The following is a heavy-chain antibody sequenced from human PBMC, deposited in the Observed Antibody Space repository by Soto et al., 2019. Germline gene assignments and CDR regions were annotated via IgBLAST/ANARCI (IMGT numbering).Heavy chain of an antibody. CDR1: GGSISSSSYS. CDR2: SYYPGST. Sequence: QLQLQESGPGLEKPSETLSLTCTVSGGSISSSSYSWGWIRQPPGKGLEWIGSSYYPGSTSYNPSLKSRVTISVDTSKNQFSLKRSSVTAADTAVYYCARHDSCSSLYNCFGYWGQGTLVTVSS. D-gene: IGHD6-6*01. CDR3: ARHDSCSSLYNCFGY. J-gene: IGHJ4*02. V-gene: IGHV4-39*01.